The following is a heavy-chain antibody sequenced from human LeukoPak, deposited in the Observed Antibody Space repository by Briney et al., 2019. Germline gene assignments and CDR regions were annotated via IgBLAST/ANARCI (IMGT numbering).Heavy chain of an antibody. CDR2: INSDGSET. Sequence: GGSLRLSCAACGFTFSDYGMLWVRQAPGKGLVWVSHINSDGSETKDADSVKGRFTSSRDNAKNTLYLQMNSLRAEDTAVYYCVRGFRDYWGQGTLVTVSS. V-gene: IGHV3-74*03. J-gene: IGHJ4*02. CDR1: GFTFSDYG. CDR3: VRGFRDY.